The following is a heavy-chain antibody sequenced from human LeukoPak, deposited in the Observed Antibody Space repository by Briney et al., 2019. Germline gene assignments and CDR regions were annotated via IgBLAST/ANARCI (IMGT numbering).Heavy chain of an antibody. CDR3: ARDGRNEDAFDI. V-gene: IGHV3-23*01. D-gene: IGHD1-1*01. CDR2: ISGSGGST. CDR1: GFTFSSYA. J-gene: IGHJ3*02. Sequence: GGSLRLSCAASGFTFSSYAMSWVRQAPGKGLEWVSAISGSGGSTYYADSVKGRFTISRDNSKNTVYLQMNSLRAEDTAVYYCARDGRNEDAFDIWGQGTMVTVSS.